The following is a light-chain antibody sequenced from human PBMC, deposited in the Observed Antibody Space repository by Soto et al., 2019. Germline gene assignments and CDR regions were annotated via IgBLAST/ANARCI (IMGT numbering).Light chain of an antibody. V-gene: IGKV1-39*01. CDR1: QSISSY. J-gene: IGKJ1*01. CDR3: HQSYSTTWT. CDR2: TSS. Sequence: DIQMTHSSSTLSAPVGDRVTITCRASQSISSYLNWYQQKPGKAPTLLIFTSSSLQSGVPSRFSGSGSETDFTLTISSLQPEDFPTYSCHQSYSTTWTFGQGTKVHIK.